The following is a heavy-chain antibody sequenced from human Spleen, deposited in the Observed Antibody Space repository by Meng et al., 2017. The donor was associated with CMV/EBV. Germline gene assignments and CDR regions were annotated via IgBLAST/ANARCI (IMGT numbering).Heavy chain of an antibody. V-gene: IGHV3-30*04. D-gene: IGHD5-12*01. Sequence: GGSLRLSCAASGFTFSSYAMHWVRQAPGKGLEWVAVISYDGTNREYADSVQGRFTISRDNSKNTLYLQMNSLRAEDTAVYYCARDPALEYSGYGYFDYWGQGTLVTVSS. CDR2: ISYDGTNR. CDR1: GFTFSSYA. CDR3: ARDPALEYSGYGYFDY. J-gene: IGHJ4*02.